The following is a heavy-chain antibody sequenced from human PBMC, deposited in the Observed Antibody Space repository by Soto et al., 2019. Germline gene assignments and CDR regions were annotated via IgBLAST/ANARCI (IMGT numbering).Heavy chain of an antibody. CDR1: GGTFSPYT. CDR3: TRDWEITVSTWSFGGF. Sequence: QVQLVQSGAEVKKPGSSVKVSCKASGGTFSPYTINWVRQAPGQGLEWMGRIIPFHGVTNYAQKFQARVTITADKSTSTADMELSGRRFEDTAMYYCTRDWEITVSTWSFGGFWGRGTLVTVSS. D-gene: IGHD3-10*01. CDR2: IIPFHGVT. J-gene: IGHJ4*02. V-gene: IGHV1-69*08.